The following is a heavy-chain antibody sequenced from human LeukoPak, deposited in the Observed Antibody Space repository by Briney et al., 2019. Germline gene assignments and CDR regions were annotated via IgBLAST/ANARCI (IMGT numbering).Heavy chain of an antibody. Sequence: GESLKISCQGSGYSFTSYWISWVRQLPGKGLEWMGRIDPSDSYTNYSPSFQGHVTISADKSISTAYLQWSSPKASDTAMYYCARRGGATGFDYWGQGTLVTVSS. CDR3: ARRGGATGFDY. CDR1: GYSFTSYW. CDR2: IDPSDSYT. D-gene: IGHD1-26*01. V-gene: IGHV5-10-1*01. J-gene: IGHJ4*02.